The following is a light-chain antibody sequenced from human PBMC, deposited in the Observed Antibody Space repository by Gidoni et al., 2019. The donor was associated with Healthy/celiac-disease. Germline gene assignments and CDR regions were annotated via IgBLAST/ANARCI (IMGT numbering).Light chain of an antibody. J-gene: IGKJ3*01. Sequence: DNHMTQSPSSLSASVGDRVTSTCRASQSISSYLNWYQQKQGKAPKLLLYAASSLQSGVPSRFSGSGSGTDFTLTISSLQPEDFATYYCQQSYSTPLTFGPGTKVDIK. CDR1: QSISSY. V-gene: IGKV1-39*01. CDR3: QQSYSTPLT. CDR2: AAS.